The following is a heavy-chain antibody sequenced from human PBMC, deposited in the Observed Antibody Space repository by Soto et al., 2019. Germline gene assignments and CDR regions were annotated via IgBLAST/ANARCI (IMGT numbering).Heavy chain of an antibody. Sequence: GGSLRLSCAASGFTFSSYAMSWVRQAPGMGLEWVSGISGSGGSTYYADSVKGRFTISRDNSKNTRYLQMNSLRAEDTAVYYCAKDQGGNGYSYGYSFAYWGQGTLVTVSS. CDR3: AKDQGGNGYSYGYSFAY. CDR1: GFTFSSYA. V-gene: IGHV3-23*01. CDR2: ISGSGGST. D-gene: IGHD5-18*01. J-gene: IGHJ4*02.